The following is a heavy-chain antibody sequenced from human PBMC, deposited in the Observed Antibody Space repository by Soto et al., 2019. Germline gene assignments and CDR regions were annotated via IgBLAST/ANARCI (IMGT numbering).Heavy chain of an antibody. Sequence: ASVKVSCKASGYTFTSYYMHWVRQAPGQGLEWMGIINPSGGSTSYAQKFQGRVTMTRDTSTSTVYMELSSLRSEDTAVYYCARVVGYYDYIWGSYPDYWAQGNLVPVS. J-gene: IGHJ4*02. CDR2: INPSGGST. CDR3: ARVVGYYDYIWGSYPDY. D-gene: IGHD3-16*01. CDR1: GYTFTSYY. V-gene: IGHV1-46*03.